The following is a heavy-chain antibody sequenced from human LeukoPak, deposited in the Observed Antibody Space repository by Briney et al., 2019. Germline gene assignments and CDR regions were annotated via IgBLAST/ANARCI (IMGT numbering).Heavy chain of an antibody. Sequence: PGGSLRLSCAASGFTFSSYAMSWVRQAPGKGLEWVSGISGNSGNTHYADSMKGRFTISRDNSKNTLYLQMNSLRAEDTAVYHCAKPAYDSSDFYHPFDYWGQGTLVTVSS. CDR1: GFTFSSYA. CDR3: AKPAYDSSDFYHPFDY. V-gene: IGHV3-23*01. CDR2: ISGNSGNT. J-gene: IGHJ4*02. D-gene: IGHD3-22*01.